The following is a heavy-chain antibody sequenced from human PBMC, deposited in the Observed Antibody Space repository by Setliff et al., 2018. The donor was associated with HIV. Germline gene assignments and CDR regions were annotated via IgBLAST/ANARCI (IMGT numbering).Heavy chain of an antibody. CDR3: AGPKGDEAFDI. J-gene: IGHJ3*02. CDR1: GGTSTTYS. Sequence: SVKVSCKTSGGTSTTYSVSWVRQAPGQGLEWMGGIITNLGGVTKYAQKFQGRLTITADESTTTMYMELSSLRSDDTAVYYCAGPKGDEAFDIWGQGTMVTVSS. CDR2: IITNLGGVT. V-gene: IGHV1-69*10. D-gene: IGHD1-26*01.